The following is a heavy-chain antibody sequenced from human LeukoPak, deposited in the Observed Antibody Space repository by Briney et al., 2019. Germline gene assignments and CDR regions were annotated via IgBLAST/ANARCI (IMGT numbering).Heavy chain of an antibody. Sequence: PGGSLRLSCAASGFTFATHAMTWVRQAPGKGLEWVSAINAADGGTYYADSVKGRFTISRDNSKNTLYLQMNSLRVEDTAVYYCAKGYRFFDFWGHGALVTVSS. CDR1: GFTFATHA. J-gene: IGHJ4*01. D-gene: IGHD2-2*02. CDR2: INAADGGT. CDR3: AKGYRFFDF. V-gene: IGHV3-23*01.